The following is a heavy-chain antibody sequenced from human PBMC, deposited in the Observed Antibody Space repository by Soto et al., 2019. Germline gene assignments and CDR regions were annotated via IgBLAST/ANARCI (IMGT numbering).Heavy chain of an antibody. CDR1: GGSISSYY. V-gene: IGHV4-59*08. Sequence: PSETLSLTCTVSGGSISSYYWSWIRQPPGKGLEWIGYIYYSGSTNYNPSLKSRVTISVDTSNNQFSLKLSSVTAADTAVYYCARRYGGTCEYWGQGTLVTVS. CDR2: IYYSGST. J-gene: IGHJ4*02. CDR3: ARRYGGTCEY. D-gene: IGHD2-15*01.